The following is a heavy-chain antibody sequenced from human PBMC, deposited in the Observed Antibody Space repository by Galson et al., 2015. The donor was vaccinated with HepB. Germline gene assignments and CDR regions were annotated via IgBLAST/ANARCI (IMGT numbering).Heavy chain of an antibody. D-gene: IGHD2-21*02. CDR2: IIPIFGTA. V-gene: IGHV1-69*13. J-gene: IGHJ4*02. CDR3: AREVPLGGDWGYYFDY. CDR1: GGTFCTYA. Sequence: SVKVSCKASGGTFCTYAISWVRQAPGQGLEWMGGIIPIFGTANYAQKFQGRVTITADESTSTAYMELSSLRSEDTAVYYCAREVPLGGDWGYYFDYWGQGTLVTVSS.